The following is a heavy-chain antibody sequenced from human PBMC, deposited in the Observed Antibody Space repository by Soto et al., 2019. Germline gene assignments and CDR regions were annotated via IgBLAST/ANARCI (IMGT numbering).Heavy chain of an antibody. CDR1: GYTFPGYY. J-gene: IGHJ4*02. Sequence: ASVKVSCKASGYTFPGYYMHWVRQAPGQGLEWMGWINPNSGGTNYAQKFQGWVTMTRDTSISTAYMELSRLRSDDTAVYYCARQRPYYDSSGYYYNGDFDYWGQGTLVTVSS. D-gene: IGHD3-22*01. CDR3: ARQRPYYDSSGYYYNGDFDY. V-gene: IGHV1-2*04. CDR2: INPNSGGT.